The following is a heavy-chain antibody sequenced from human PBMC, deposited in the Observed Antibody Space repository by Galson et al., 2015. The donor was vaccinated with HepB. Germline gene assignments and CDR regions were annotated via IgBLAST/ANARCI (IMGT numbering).Heavy chain of an antibody. D-gene: IGHD3-10*01. J-gene: IGHJ5*02. CDR1: GGSFSGYY. Sequence: ETLSLTCAVYGGSFSGYYWSWIRQPPGKGLEWIGEINHSGSTNYNPSLKSRVTISVDTSKNQFSLKLSSVTAADTAVYYCARGRAWFGDAWGQGTLVTVSS. CDR3: ARGRAWFGDA. CDR2: INHSGST. V-gene: IGHV4-34*01.